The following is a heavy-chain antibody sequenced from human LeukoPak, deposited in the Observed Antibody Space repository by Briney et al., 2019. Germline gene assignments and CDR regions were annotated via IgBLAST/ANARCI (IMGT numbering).Heavy chain of an antibody. V-gene: IGHV4-38-2*02. D-gene: IGHD3-16*01. J-gene: IGHJ5*02. CDR2: INHSGST. Sequence: PSETLSLTCAVSGYSISNGYHWGWIRQPPEKGLEWIGSINHSGSTYYNPSLKSRVTISVDTSKNQFSLKLNSVTAADTAVDHWARDLGYHPGWFDPWGQGTLVTVSS. CDR3: ARDLGYHPGWFDP. CDR1: GYSISNGYH.